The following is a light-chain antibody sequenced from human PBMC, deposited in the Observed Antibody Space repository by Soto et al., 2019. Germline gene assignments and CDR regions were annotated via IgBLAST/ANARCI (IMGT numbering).Light chain of an antibody. V-gene: IGLV2-23*01. J-gene: IGLJ3*02. CDR1: SSDVGGYDL. CDR2: EGS. CDR3: CAYVSSNTLL. Sequence: QSVLTQPASVSGSPGQSITISCTATSSDVGGYDLVSWYQQHPGKAPKLIIYEGSKRPSGISNRFSGSKSGNTASLIISGLQGDDEGDYYCCAYVSSNTLLFGGGTKLTVL.